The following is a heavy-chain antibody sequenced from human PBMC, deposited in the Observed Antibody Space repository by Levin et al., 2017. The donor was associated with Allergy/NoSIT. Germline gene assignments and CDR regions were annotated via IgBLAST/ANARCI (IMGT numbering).Heavy chain of an antibody. D-gene: IGHD3-22*01. CDR3: ARDGHGDYYDSSGYLGLDI. CDR2: IKQDGSEK. J-gene: IGHJ3*02. V-gene: IGHV3-7*01. Sequence: GGSLRLSCAASGFTFSSYWMSWVRQAPGKGLEWVANIKQDGSEKYYVDSVKGRFTISRDNAKNSLYLQMNSLRAEDTAVYYCARDGHGDYYDSSGYLGLDIWGQGTMVTVSS. CDR1: GFTFSSYW.